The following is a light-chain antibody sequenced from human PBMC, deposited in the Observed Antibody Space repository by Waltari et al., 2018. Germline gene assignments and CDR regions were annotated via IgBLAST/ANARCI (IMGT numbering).Light chain of an antibody. CDR3: SSYAGDNRLI. CDR1: SNDVGYFDL. J-gene: IGLJ2*01. V-gene: IGLV2-23*02. Sequence: QSALTQPASVSGSPGQSITISCTGTSNDVGYFDLVSWYQQHPGKAPKLLISQVTKRPSEISYRLSGSKSGRTASLTSSGLQSEDEADYYCSSYAGDNRLIFGGGTKVTVL. CDR2: QVT.